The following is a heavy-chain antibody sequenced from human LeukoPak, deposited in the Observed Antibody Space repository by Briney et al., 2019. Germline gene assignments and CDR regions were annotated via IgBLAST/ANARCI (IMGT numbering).Heavy chain of an antibody. J-gene: IGHJ4*02. CDR2: ISGSGGGT. CDR3: ANDLGRYRNNYFDY. D-gene: IGHD1-26*01. Sequence: SGGSLRLSCAASGFTFNSYAMICVRQAPEKGLEWVATISGSGGGTYYADSVKGRFTISRDDSKNTLYLQMNTRRDVDTAVYYCANDLGRYRNNYFDYWGQGTLVTVSS. CDR1: GFTFNSYA. V-gene: IGHV3-23*01.